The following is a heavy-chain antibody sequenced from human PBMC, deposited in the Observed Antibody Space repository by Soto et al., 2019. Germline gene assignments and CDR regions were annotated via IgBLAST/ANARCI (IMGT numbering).Heavy chain of an antibody. V-gene: IGHV3-7*03. J-gene: IGHJ6*03. CDR2: IKQDGSEK. CDR1: GFTFSSYW. D-gene: IGHD6-6*01. CDR3: AIDKAEAARLRGYYYYMDV. Sequence: GGSLRLSCAASGFTFSSYWMSWVRQAPGKGLEWVANIKQDGSEKYYVDSVKGRFTISRDNAKNSLYLQMNSLRAEDTAVYYCAIDKAEAARLRGYYYYMDVWGKGTTVTVSS.